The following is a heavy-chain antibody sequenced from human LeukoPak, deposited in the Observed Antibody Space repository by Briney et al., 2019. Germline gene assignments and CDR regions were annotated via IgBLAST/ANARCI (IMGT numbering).Heavy chain of an antibody. CDR1: GGSIGSYY. CDR2: IYYSGST. D-gene: IGHD3-3*01. Sequence: PSETLSLTCTVSGGSIGSYYWSWIRQPPGKGLEWIGYIYYSGSTNYNPSLKSRVTISVDTSKNQFSLKLSSVTAADTAVYYCARDIGPHYDFWSGYERGWFDPWGQGTLVTVSS. V-gene: IGHV4-59*01. J-gene: IGHJ5*02. CDR3: ARDIGPHYDFWSGYERGWFDP.